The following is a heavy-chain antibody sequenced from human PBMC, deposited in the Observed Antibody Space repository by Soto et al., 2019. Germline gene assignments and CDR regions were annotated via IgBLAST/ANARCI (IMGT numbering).Heavy chain of an antibody. CDR3: AKDRSSGSPYYGMDF. V-gene: IGHV3-9*01. CDR2: FKWNSGDV. CDR1: GFTFGDYA. J-gene: IGHJ6*01. D-gene: IGHD3-10*01. Sequence: PGGSLGVGCATSGFTFGDYAMPWVRQVPGKGLEWVSGFKWNSGDVGYADSVKGRFTISRDNAKNSLYLQMNSLRPEDTAVYYCAKDRSSGSPYYGMDFWGQGTMVTVSS.